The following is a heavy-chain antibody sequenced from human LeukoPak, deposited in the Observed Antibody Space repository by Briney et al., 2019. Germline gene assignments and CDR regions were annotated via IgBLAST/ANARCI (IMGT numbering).Heavy chain of an antibody. CDR2: IYTSGST. Sequence: PSETLSLTCAVYGGSFSSYYWSWIRQPAGKGLEWIGRIYTSGSTNYNPSLKSRVTMSVDTSKNQFSLKLSSVTAADTAVYYCARDDYGDYPPAFDIWGQGTMVTVSS. V-gene: IGHV4-4*07. CDR3: ARDDYGDYPPAFDI. CDR1: GGSFSSYY. J-gene: IGHJ3*02. D-gene: IGHD4-17*01.